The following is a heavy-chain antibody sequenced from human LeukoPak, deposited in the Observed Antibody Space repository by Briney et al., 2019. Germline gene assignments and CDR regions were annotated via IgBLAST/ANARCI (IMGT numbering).Heavy chain of an antibody. CDR1: GFTFSGFS. J-gene: IGHJ4*02. V-gene: IGHV3-7*01. Sequence: GGSLRLSCAASGFTFSGFSMSWVRQSPTKGLEWVANIKQDGSERYYVDSVKGRFTISKDNAKNSLSLQMNNLRVEDTAVYYCARAGSHWHYVYWGQGTVVTVSS. CDR3: ARAGSHWHYVY. D-gene: IGHD3-10*01. CDR2: IKQDGSER.